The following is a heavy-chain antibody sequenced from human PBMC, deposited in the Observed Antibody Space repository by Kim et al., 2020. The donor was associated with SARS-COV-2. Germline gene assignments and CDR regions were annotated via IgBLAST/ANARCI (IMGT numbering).Heavy chain of an antibody. CDR2: IIPIFGTA. CDR1: GGTFSSYA. CDR3: ARGYCSSTSCYHGYYYYGMDV. Sequence: SVKVSCKASGGTFSSYAISWVRQAPGQGLEWMGGIIPIFGTANYAQKFQGRVTITADKSTSTAYMELSSLRSEDTAVYYCARGYCSSTSCYHGYYYYGMDVWGQGTTVTVSS. V-gene: IGHV1-69*06. J-gene: IGHJ6*02. D-gene: IGHD2-2*01.